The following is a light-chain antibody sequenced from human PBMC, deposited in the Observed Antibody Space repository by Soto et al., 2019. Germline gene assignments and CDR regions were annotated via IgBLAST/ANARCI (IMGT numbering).Light chain of an antibody. CDR3: SSYTSFSTYV. Sequence: QSVLTQPASVSGSPGQSITISCTGTSSDVGGCNYVSWYQQHPGKAPKLMIYEVSNRPSGVSNRFSGSKSDNTASLTISGLQAEDGADYYCSSYTSFSTYVFGTGTKVTVL. CDR2: EVS. CDR1: SSDVGGCNY. J-gene: IGLJ1*01. V-gene: IGLV2-14*01.